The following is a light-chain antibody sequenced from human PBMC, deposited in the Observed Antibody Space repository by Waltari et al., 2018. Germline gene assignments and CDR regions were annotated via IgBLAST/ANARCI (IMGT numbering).Light chain of an antibody. V-gene: IGKV1-33*01. CDR2: FTS. CDR3: QQYNSLPLT. J-gene: IGKJ4*01. Sequence: DIQMTQSPSSLSASVGDRVPITCQASQDIGNYLNWFQQKPGKAPKLLIYFTSNLETGIPSRFSGRGSGTAFTFTISSLQPEDFATYYCQQYNSLPLTFGGGTKVDIK. CDR1: QDIGNY.